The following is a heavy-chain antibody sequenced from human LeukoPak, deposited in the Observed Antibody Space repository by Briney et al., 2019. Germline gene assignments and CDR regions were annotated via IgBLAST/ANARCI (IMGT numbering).Heavy chain of an antibody. CDR2: IVVGSGNT. J-gene: IGHJ2*01. Sequence: SVKVSCKASGYTFTSYGISWVRQARGQRLEWIGWIVVGSGNTNYAQKFQERVTITRDMSTSTAYMELSSLRSEDTAVYYCAADRGGPGARASIWYFDLWGRGTLVTVSS. D-gene: IGHD3-10*01. V-gene: IGHV1-58*02. CDR1: GYTFTSYG. CDR3: AADRGGPGARASIWYFDL.